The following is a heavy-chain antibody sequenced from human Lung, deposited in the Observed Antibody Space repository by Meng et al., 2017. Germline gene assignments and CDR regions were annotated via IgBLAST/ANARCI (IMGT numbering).Heavy chain of an antibody. CDR1: GGSFSDYY. Sequence: QGQLQQVGAGLLKPSETLSLTCVVSGGSFSDYYWSWIRQPPGKGLEWIGEINHSGSTNYNPSLESRATISVDTSQNNLSLKLSSVTAADSAVYYCARGPTTMAHDVDYWGQGTLVTVSS. V-gene: IGHV4-34*01. CDR3: ARGPTTMAHDVDY. D-gene: IGHD4-11*01. J-gene: IGHJ4*02. CDR2: INHSGST.